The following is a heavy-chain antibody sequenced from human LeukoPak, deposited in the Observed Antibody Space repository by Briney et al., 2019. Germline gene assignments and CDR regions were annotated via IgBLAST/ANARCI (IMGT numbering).Heavy chain of an antibody. CDR3: ARGMTTFDY. D-gene: IGHD4-11*01. CDR2: INHSGST. CDR1: GVSFSGYY. Sequence: PSETLSLTCAVYGVSFSGYYWSWIRQPPGKGLEWIGEINHSGSTNYNPSLKSRVTISVDTSKNQFSLKLSSVTAADTAVYYCARGMTTFDYWGQGTLVTVSS. V-gene: IGHV4-34*01. J-gene: IGHJ4*02.